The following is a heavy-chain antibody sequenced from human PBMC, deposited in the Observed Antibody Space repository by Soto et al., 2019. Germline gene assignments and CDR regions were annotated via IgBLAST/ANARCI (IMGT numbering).Heavy chain of an antibody. CDR1: GLNFDDFA. D-gene: IGHD3-3*01. V-gene: IGHV3-9*01. CDR2: ITWNSRVL. Sequence: GGSLRLSCVGTGLNFDDFAMHWVRQAPGKGLEWVSGITWNSRVLAYADSVKGRFTISRDNARNSLYLQMDSLRDEDTALYYCAKGRYDFWSPYYFDSWGQGTLVTVSS. J-gene: IGHJ4*02. CDR3: AKGRYDFWSPYYFDS.